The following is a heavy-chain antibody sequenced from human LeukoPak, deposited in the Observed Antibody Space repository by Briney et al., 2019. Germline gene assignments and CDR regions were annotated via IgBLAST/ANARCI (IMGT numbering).Heavy chain of an antibody. V-gene: IGHV3-21*01. J-gene: IGHJ1*01. Sequence: PGGSLRLSCAASGFTFSSYSMNWVCQAPGKGLEWVSSISSSSTYIYYADSVKGRFAISRDSAKNSLYLQMNSLRAEDTAVYYCARDMNTVTTAYFHHWGQGTLVTVSS. CDR2: ISSSSTYI. CDR3: ARDMNTVTTAYFHH. CDR1: GFTFSSYS. D-gene: IGHD4-17*01.